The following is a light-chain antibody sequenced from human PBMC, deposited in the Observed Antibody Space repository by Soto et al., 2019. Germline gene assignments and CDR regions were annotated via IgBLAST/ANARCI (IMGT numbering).Light chain of an antibody. CDR3: QQYNSYPWT. CDR2: DAS. V-gene: IGKV1-5*01. J-gene: IGKJ1*01. CDR1: QSISSW. Sequence: DIQMTQSPSTLSASVGDRVTITCRARQSISSWLAWYQQKPGKAPKLLIYDASSLESGVPSRFSGSGFGTEFTLTISSLQPDDFATYYCQQYNSYPWTFGQGTKVEIK.